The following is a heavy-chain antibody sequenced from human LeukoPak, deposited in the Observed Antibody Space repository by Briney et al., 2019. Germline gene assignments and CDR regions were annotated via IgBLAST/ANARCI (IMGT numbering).Heavy chain of an antibody. J-gene: IGHJ5*02. CDR2: ISYSGTT. CDR1: GGSIRSSSYF. Sequence: PSETLSLTCTVSGGSIRSSSYFWGWIRQTPGKGLEWIGSISYSGTTYYNPSLESRVTISVDTSKNQFSLKLSSVTAADTAVYYCARGPTVLMVYMWFDPWGQGTLVTVSS. V-gene: IGHV4-39*07. D-gene: IGHD2-8*01. CDR3: ARGPTVLMVYMWFDP.